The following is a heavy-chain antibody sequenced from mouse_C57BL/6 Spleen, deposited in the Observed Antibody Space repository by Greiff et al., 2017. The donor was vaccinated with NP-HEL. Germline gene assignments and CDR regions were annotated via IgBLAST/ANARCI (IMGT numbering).Heavy chain of an antibody. CDR2: IWGVGST. CDR3: ASLHYYGSSAFAY. CDR1: GFSLTSYG. V-gene: IGHV2-6*01. J-gene: IGHJ3*01. D-gene: IGHD1-1*01. Sequence: VMLVESGPGLVAPSQSLSITCTVSGFSLTSYGVDWVRQSPGKGLEWLGVIWGVGSTNYNSALKSRLSISKDNSKSQVFLKMNSLQTDDTAMYYCASLHYYGSSAFAYWGQGTLVTVSA.